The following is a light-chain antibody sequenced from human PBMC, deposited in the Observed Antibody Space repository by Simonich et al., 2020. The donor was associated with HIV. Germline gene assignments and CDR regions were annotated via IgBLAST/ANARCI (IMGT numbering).Light chain of an antibody. CDR1: RSVSSN. J-gene: IGKJ2*01. V-gene: IGKV3-15*01. Sequence: EIVMTQSPATLSVSPGERATLPCRASRSVSSNLAWYQQKPGKAPRLLIYGASTRATGIPARFSGSGSGTEFTLTISSMQSEDFAVYYCQHYNNWPPYTFGQGTKLEIK. CDR3: QHYNNWPPYT. CDR2: GAS.